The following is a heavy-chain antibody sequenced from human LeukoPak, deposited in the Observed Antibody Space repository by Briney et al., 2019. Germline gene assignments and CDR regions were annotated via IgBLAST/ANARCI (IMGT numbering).Heavy chain of an antibody. CDR2: IYSGGST. V-gene: IGHV3-53*01. J-gene: IGHJ4*02. D-gene: IGHD3-22*01. Sequence: GGSLRLSCVASGVTVSSNYMSWVRQAPGKGLEWVSVIYSGGSTFYADSVKGRFTISRDNSKNTLYLQMNSLRAEDTAVYYCARGDSSGYSKVFDYWGQGTLVTVSS. CDR3: ARGDSSGYSKVFDY. CDR1: GVTVSSNY.